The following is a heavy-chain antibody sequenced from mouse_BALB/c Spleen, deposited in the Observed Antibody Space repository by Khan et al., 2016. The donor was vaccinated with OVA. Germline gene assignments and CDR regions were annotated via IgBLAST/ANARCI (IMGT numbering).Heavy chain of an antibody. Sequence: EVELMESGPELVKPGASVKISCKASGYYFTGTFMNWVMQSPGKSLEWIGRINPHIGETFYNQKFKGKATLTVDESSSTAHMELRSLASEDSAVYFCARLYGSDFDCGGRGTTLTVSS. V-gene: IGHV1-20*02. D-gene: IGHD1-1*01. CDR2: INPHIGET. CDR3: ARLYGSDFDC. CDR1: GYYFTGTF. J-gene: IGHJ2*01.